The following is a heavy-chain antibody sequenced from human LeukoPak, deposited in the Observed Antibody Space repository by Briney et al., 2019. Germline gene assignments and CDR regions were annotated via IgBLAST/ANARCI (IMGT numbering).Heavy chain of an antibody. CDR2: INSDGSST. D-gene: IGHD3-16*01. V-gene: IGHV3-74*01. J-gene: IGHJ3*02. Sequence: GGSLRLSCAASGFTFSSYWMHWVRQAPGKGLVWVSRINSDGSSTSYADSVKGRFTISRDNAKNTLYLQMNSLRAEDTAVYYCARDGAPRFGGTRGAFDIWGQGTMVTVSS. CDR1: GFTFSSYW. CDR3: ARDGAPRFGGTRGAFDI.